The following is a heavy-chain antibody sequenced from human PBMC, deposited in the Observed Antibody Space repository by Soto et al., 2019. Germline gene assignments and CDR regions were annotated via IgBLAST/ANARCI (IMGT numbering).Heavy chain of an antibody. CDR3: ASSQYCTNGVCYGVDY. Sequence: QVQLVQSGAEVKKPGSSVKVSCKASGGTFSSYAIGWVRQAPGQGLEWMGGIIPIFGTANYAQKFQGRVTITADKSTSTAYMELSSLRSEDTAVYYCASSQYCTNGVCYGVDYWGQGTLVTVSS. V-gene: IGHV1-69*06. CDR1: GGTFSSYA. CDR2: IIPIFGTA. D-gene: IGHD2-8*01. J-gene: IGHJ4*02.